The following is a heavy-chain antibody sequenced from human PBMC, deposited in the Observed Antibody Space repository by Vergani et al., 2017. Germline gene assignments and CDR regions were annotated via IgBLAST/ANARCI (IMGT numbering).Heavy chain of an antibody. CDR3: ARVWFGELLNY. CDR2: ISAYNGNT. CDR1: GYTFTSYG. Sequence: QVQLVQSGAEVKKPGASVKVSCKASGYTFTSYGISWVRQAPGQGLEWMGWISAYNGNTNYAQKFQGRVTMTRDTSISTAYMELSRLRSDDTAVYYCARVWFGELLNYWGQGTLVTVSS. J-gene: IGHJ4*02. V-gene: IGHV1-18*01. D-gene: IGHD3-10*01.